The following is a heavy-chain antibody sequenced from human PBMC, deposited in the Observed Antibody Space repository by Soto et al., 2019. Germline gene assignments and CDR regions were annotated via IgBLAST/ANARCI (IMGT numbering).Heavy chain of an antibody. Sequence: SETLSLTCTVSGGSISSYYWSWIRQPPGKGLEWIGYIYYSGSTNYNPSLKSRVTISVDTSKNQFSLKLSSVTTADTAVYYCARQNYDFWSGLRFYYYYMDVWGKGTTVTVSS. D-gene: IGHD3-3*01. V-gene: IGHV4-59*08. CDR1: GGSISSYY. J-gene: IGHJ6*03. CDR2: IYYSGST. CDR3: ARQNYDFWSGLRFYYYYMDV.